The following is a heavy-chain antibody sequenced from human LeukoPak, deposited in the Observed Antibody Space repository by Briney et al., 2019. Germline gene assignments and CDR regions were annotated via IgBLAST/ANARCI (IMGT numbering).Heavy chain of an antibody. D-gene: IGHD6-19*01. J-gene: IGHJ4*02. CDR1: GFTFSNAW. Sequence: GGTLRLSCAASGFTFSNAWMNWVRQAPGKGLEWVGRIKSKTDGETTDYAAPVKGRFTISRDDSKNTLYLQMNSLKAEDTAMYYCTTDLIAVADDDYWGQGTLVTVSS. CDR2: IKSKTDGETT. V-gene: IGHV3-15*01. CDR3: TTDLIAVADDDY.